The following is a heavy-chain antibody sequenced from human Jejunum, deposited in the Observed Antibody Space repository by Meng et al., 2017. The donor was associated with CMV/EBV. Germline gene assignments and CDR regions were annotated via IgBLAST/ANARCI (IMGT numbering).Heavy chain of an antibody. Sequence: VDLVECGGALVRPGGPLRFACAASGFTFRYYYVTWFRQAPGKGLEWISYISSTGSITNYADTVMGRFTISRDNAKNSLYLDMNSLRVEDTAVYYCARIATVTTRQCLDYWGQGTLVTVSS. D-gene: IGHD4-11*01. CDR1: GFTFRYYY. V-gene: IGHV3-11*06. CDR3: ARIATVTTRQCLDY. J-gene: IGHJ4*02. CDR2: ISSTGSIT.